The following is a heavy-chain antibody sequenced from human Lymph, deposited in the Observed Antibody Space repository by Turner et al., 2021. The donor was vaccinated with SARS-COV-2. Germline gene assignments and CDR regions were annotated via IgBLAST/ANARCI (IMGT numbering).Heavy chain of an antibody. CDR2: IWYDGSNK. CDR1: GFTLSSYG. CDR3: ARGGPNGYYSDVDI. Sequence: QVQLVESGGGVVQPGRSLRLSCAASGFTLSSYGMHWVRQAPGKGLEWVAVIWYDGSNKYYADSVKGRFTISRDNSKNTRYLQRKSLRAEDTAVYYCARGGPNGYYSDVDIWGQGTMVTVSS. V-gene: IGHV3-33*01. J-gene: IGHJ3*02. D-gene: IGHD3-3*01.